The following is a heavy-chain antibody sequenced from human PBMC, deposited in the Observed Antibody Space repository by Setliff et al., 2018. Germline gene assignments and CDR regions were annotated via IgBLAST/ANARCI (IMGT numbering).Heavy chain of an antibody. D-gene: IGHD5-18*01. CDR3: ARAPSVELVTIRTNSWFTY. CDR1: GYTFRNYA. J-gene: IGHJ4*02. CDR2: ISVYNGDT. Sequence: GASVKVSCKASGYTFRNYAFAWVRQAPGQGLEWVGWISVYNGDTNYAQKLQGRVTLTTDTSTSTAYMELRSLTSDDSAFYYCARAPSVELVTIRTNSWFTYWGQGTLVTVSS. V-gene: IGHV1-18*01.